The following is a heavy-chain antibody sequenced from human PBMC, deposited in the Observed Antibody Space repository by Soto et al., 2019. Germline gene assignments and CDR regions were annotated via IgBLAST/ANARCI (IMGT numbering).Heavy chain of an antibody. CDR2: ISYDGSNK. Sequence: QVQLVESGGGVVQPGRSLRLSCAASGFTFSSYGMHWVRQAPGKGLEWVAVISYDGSNKYYADSVKGRFTISRDNSKNTLYLQMNRLRAEDTAVYYCAKGKLIAALDYWGQGTLVTVSS. V-gene: IGHV3-30*18. CDR1: GFTFSSYG. J-gene: IGHJ4*02. CDR3: AKGKLIAALDY. D-gene: IGHD6-6*01.